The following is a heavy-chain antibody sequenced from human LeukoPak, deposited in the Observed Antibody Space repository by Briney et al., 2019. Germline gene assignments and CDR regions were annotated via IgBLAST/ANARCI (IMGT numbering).Heavy chain of an antibody. CDR2: IRYDGSNK. J-gene: IGHJ5*02. CDR3: AKPYNPVEVATYNWFDP. D-gene: IGHD5-24*01. Sequence: GGSLRLSCAASGFTFSSYGMHWVRQAPGKGLEWVAFIRYDGSNKYYADSVKGRFTISRDNSKNTLYLQMNSLRAEDTAVYYCAKPYNPVEVATYNWFDPWGQGTLVTVSS. V-gene: IGHV3-30*02. CDR1: GFTFSSYG.